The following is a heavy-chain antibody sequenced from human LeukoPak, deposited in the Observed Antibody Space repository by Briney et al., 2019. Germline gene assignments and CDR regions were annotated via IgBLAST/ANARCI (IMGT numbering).Heavy chain of an antibody. CDR3: TRDQT. J-gene: IGHJ4*02. CDR2: IKEDGSQK. Sequence: GGSLRLSCVGALGGHWMGWARQAPGKGLEWVANIKEDGSQKYYMDSVKGRFTISRDNAKSSLFLQMNNLRVEDTAVYYCTRDQTWGQGTLVTVSS. CDR1: LGGHW. V-gene: IGHV3-7*01.